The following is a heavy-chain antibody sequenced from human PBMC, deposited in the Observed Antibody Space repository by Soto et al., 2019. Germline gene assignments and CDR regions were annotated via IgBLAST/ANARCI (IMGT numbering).Heavy chain of an antibody. CDR2: ISAYDGKT. CDR1: GYTFNTYC. CDR3: ARDAHAFWTSDWFDH. J-gene: IGHJ5*02. V-gene: IGHV1-18*01. Sequence: ASVKVSCKTSGYTFNTYCINWVRQAPGQGLEWMGWISAYDGKTTYAEKFQGRVTLTTDTSTSTAYMELRSLRSDDTAIYYCARDAHAFWTSDWFDHWGQGTLVTVSS. D-gene: IGHD3-3*01.